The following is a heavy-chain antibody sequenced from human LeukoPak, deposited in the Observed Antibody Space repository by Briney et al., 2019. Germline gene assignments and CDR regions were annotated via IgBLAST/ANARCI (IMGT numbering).Heavy chain of an antibody. CDR2: ISYDGSNK. CDR3: ASRPDYYDSSGWVDY. J-gene: IGHJ4*02. D-gene: IGHD3-22*01. CDR1: GFTFSSYA. Sequence: PGRSLRLSCAASGFTFSSYAMHWVRQAPGKGLEWVAVISYDGSNKYYADSVEGRFTISRDNSKNTLYLQMNSLRAGDTAVYYCASRPDYYDSSGWVDYWGQGTLVTVSS. V-gene: IGHV3-30-3*01.